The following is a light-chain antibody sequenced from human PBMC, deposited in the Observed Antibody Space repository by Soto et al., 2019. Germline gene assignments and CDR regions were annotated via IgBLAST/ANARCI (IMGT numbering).Light chain of an antibody. CDR3: QSYDSSLSGYV. V-gene: IGLV1-40*01. CDR2: ANN. CDR1: SSNIGLGYD. Sequence: QSVLTQPPSVSGAPGQRVTISCTGSSSNIGLGYDVHWYQQFPGTAPKLLIFANNNRPSGVPDRFSGSKSGTSASLAITGLQAEDEADYYCQSYDSSLSGYVFGTGTKVTV. J-gene: IGLJ1*01.